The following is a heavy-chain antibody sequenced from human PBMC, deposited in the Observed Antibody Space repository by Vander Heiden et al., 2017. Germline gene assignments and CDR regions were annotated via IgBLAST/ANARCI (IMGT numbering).Heavy chain of an antibody. V-gene: IGHV3-48*03. J-gene: IGHJ4*02. CDR2: ISSSGSTI. CDR1: GFTFSSYE. D-gene: IGHD6-13*01. Sequence: EVQLVESGGGLVQPGGSLRLSCAASGFTFSSYEMNWVRQAPRKGVEWVSYISSSGSTIYYADSVKGRFTISRDNAKNSLYLQMNSLRAEDTAVYYCARDPEYEPGIAAAGTDYWGQGTLVTVSS. CDR3: ARDPEYEPGIAAAGTDY.